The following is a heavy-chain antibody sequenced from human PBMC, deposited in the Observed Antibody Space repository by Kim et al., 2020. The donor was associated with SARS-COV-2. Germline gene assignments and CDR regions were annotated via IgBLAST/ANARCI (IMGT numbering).Heavy chain of an antibody. CDR2: ITQDRSEK. Sequence: GGSLRLSCTVSGITFSSNWLTWFRQAPEKGLEWVASITQDRSEKYYVDSVKGRFTISRDNAKNSLYLQMNSLRVEDTAVYYCAGDLDYWGQVTLVTGSS. V-gene: IGHV3-7*01. CDR3: AGDLDY. J-gene: IGHJ4*02. CDR1: GITFSSNW.